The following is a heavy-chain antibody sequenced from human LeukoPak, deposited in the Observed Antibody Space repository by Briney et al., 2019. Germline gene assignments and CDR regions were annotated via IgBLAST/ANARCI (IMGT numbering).Heavy chain of an antibody. CDR3: AREEWLSYYYFDY. CDR1: GFTFSSYW. D-gene: IGHD3-3*01. V-gene: IGHV3-7*01. CDR2: IKQDGSEK. J-gene: IGHJ4*02. Sequence: PGGSLRLSCAASGFTFSSYWMSWVRQAPGKGLEWVANIKQDGSEKYYVDSMKGRFTISRDNAKNSLYLQMNSLRAEDTAVYYCAREEWLSYYYFDYWGQGTLVTVSS.